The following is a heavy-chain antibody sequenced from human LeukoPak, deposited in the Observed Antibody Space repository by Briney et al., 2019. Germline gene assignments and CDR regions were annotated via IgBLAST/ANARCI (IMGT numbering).Heavy chain of an antibody. CDR2: IEQDGSEK. V-gene: IGHV3-7*01. CDR1: GFTFSSYW. CDR3: ARAEYCSGGSCYSGGNWFDP. J-gene: IGHJ5*02. Sequence: GGSLRLSCAASGFTFSSYWMSWVRQAPGKGLEWVANIEQDGSEKYYVDSVKGRFTISRDNAKNSLYLQMNSLRAEDTAVYYCARAEYCSGGSCYSGGNWFDPWGRGTLVTVSS. D-gene: IGHD2-15*01.